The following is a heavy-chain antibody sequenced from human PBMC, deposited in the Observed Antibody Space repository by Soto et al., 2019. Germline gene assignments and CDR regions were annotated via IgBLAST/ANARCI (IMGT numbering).Heavy chain of an antibody. CDR3: AKGSQYSSSSHFDY. V-gene: IGHV3-23*01. D-gene: IGHD6-6*01. CDR2: ISGSGGTT. Sequence: EVQLLESGGGLVQPGGSLRLSCAASGFTFSSYAMSWVRQATGKGLEWVSAISGSGGTTYNADSVKGRFTISRDNSKNTLYLEMNSLRADDTAVYYCAKGSQYSSSSHFDYWGQGTLVTVSS. J-gene: IGHJ4*02. CDR1: GFTFSSYA.